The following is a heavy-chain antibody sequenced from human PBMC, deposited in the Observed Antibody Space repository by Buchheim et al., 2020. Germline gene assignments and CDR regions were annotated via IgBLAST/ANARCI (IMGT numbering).Heavy chain of an antibody. CDR2: ISGSGGST. CDR3: AKGEYCSGGSCYSLHYYGMDV. V-gene: IGHV3-23*01. CDR1: GFTFSSYA. J-gene: IGHJ6*02. D-gene: IGHD2-15*01. Sequence: VQLLESGGGLVQPGGSLRLSCAASGFTFSSYAMSWVRQAPGKGLEGVSGISGSGGSTYYADSVKGRFTISRDNSKNTLYLQMNSLRAEDTAVYYCAKGEYCSGGSCYSLHYYGMDVWGQGTT.